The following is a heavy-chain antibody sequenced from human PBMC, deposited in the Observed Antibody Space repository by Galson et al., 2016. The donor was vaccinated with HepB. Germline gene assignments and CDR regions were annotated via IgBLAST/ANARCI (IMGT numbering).Heavy chain of an antibody. Sequence: SLRLSCAASGFIFSAHGMHWVRQAPGKGLEWVATISYNGRKTYYAESLQGRFTISRDSSKNMLYLQMNSPTTDDTALYFCARGEGFGDFYWNLDLWGRGTLVAVSS. V-gene: IGHV3-30*03. CDR2: ISYNGRKT. CDR3: ARGEGFGDFYWNLDL. CDR1: GFIFSAHG. J-gene: IGHJ2*01. D-gene: IGHD4-17*01.